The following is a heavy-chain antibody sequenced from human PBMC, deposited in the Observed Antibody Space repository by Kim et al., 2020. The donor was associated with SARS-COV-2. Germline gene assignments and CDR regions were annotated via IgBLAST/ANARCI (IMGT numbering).Heavy chain of an antibody. CDR3: ASGGLRVGGTRDYFDY. CDR1: GYTFTNYA. J-gene: IGHJ4*02. CDR2: INAGNGNT. Sequence: ASVKVSCKASGYTFTNYAIHWVRQAPGQRLEWMGWINAGNGNTKYSQRFQGRVTITRDTSASTAYMELSSLRSEDTAVYYCASGGLRVGGTRDYFDYWGQGTLVTVSS. D-gene: IGHD1-26*01. V-gene: IGHV1-3*01.